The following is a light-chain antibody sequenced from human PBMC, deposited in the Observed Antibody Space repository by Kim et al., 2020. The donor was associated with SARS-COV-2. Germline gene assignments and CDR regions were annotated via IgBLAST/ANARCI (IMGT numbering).Light chain of an antibody. Sequence: ASVGDRVAIACRASQSISKYLNWYQQKPGKAPKLLIYAASSLQSGVPSRFSGSGSGTHFTLTISSLQPEDFATYYCQQSHTAPLLTFGGGTKLEI. CDR1: QSISKY. J-gene: IGKJ4*01. V-gene: IGKV1-39*01. CDR3: QQSHTAPLLT. CDR2: AAS.